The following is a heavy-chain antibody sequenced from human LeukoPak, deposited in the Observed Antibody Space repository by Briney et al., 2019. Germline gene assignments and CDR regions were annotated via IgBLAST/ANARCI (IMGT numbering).Heavy chain of an antibody. CDR1: GFTFSSYW. J-gene: IGHJ5*02. CDR3: AKKPSKTYNWFDP. CDR2: INSDGSST. V-gene: IGHV3-74*01. Sequence: GGSLRLSCAASGFTFSSYWMHWVRQAPGKGLVWVSRINSDGSSTSYADSVKGRFTISRDNAKNTLYLQMNSLRAEDTAVYYCAKKPSKTYNWFDPWGQGTLVTVSS.